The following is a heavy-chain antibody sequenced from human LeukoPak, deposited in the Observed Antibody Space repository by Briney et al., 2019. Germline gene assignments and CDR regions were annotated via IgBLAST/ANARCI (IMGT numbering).Heavy chain of an antibody. CDR2: IYYSGST. Sequence: SQTLSLTCTVSGGSISSGDYYWSWIRQPPGKSLEWIGYIYYSGSTYYNPSLKSRVTISVDTSKNQFSLKLSSVTAADTAVYYCARDRNYCSSTSCYSLFDYWGQGTLVTVSS. CDR3: ARDRNYCSSTSCYSLFDY. D-gene: IGHD2-2*01. J-gene: IGHJ4*02. V-gene: IGHV4-30-4*01. CDR1: GGSISSGDYY.